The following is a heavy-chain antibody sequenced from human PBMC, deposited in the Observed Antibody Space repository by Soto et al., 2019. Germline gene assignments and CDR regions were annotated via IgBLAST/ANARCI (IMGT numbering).Heavy chain of an antibody. D-gene: IGHD1-20*01. CDR2: IWYDGSNK. CDR3: ARDEFLYNGMDV. CDR1: GFTFSSYG. J-gene: IGHJ6*02. Sequence: QVQLVESGGGVVQPGRSLRLSCAASGFTFSSYGMHWVRQAPGKGLEWVAVIWYDGSNKYYADSVKGRFTISSDNSKNPLYLQMNSLRAEDTAVYYCARDEFLYNGMDVWGQGTTVTVSS. V-gene: IGHV3-33*01.